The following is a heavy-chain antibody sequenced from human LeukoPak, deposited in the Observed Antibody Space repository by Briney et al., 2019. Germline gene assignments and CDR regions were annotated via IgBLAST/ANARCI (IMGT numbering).Heavy chain of an antibody. CDR2: ISGSGGST. Sequence: PGGSLRLSCAASGFTFSSYAMSWVRQAPGKGLDWVSAISGSGGSTYYADSVKGRFTISRDNSKNTLYLQMNSLRAEDTAVYYCAKGITMVRGAIITAYYFDYWGQGTLVTVSS. CDR3: AKGITMVRGAIITAYYFDY. D-gene: IGHD3-10*01. V-gene: IGHV3-23*01. J-gene: IGHJ4*02. CDR1: GFTFSSYA.